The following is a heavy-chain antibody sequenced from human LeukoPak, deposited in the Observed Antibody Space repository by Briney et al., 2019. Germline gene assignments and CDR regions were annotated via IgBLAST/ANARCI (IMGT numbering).Heavy chain of an antibody. CDR1: GFTFSSYE. CDR3: ARDLRYSSSWYWDWFDP. D-gene: IGHD6-13*01. V-gene: IGHV3-48*03. CDR2: ISSSGSTI. J-gene: IGHJ5*02. Sequence: GGSLRLSCAASGFTFSSYEMNWVRQAPGKGLEWVSYISSSGSTIYYADSVKGRFTISRDNAKNSLYLQMNSLRAEDTAVYYCARDLRYSSSWYWDWFDPGGQGTLVTVSS.